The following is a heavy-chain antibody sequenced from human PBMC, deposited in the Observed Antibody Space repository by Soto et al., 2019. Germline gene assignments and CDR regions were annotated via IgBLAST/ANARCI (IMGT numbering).Heavy chain of an antibody. Sequence: EVQLVESGGGLVQPGGSLRLSCAASGFTFSDCWMHWVHQAPGKGLVWVSRINSDESVTSYADSVKGRFTISRDNAKNTLYLEMNSLRDEDTAVYYCARVGYGSGSYHFDFWGQGTLVTVSS. D-gene: IGHD3-10*01. J-gene: IGHJ4*02. V-gene: IGHV3-74*01. CDR3: ARVGYGSGSYHFDF. CDR1: GFTFSDCW. CDR2: INSDESVT.